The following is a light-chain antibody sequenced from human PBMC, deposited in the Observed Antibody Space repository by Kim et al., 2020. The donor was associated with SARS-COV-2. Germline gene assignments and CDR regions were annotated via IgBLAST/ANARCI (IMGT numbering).Light chain of an antibody. J-gene: IGKJ2*01. Sequence: LSPGEGAPLSCKASQSRSASALAWYQHGPGQSPRLHGYGASTRAPGIPDSFSGSGSETDFTLTSSRLEPEDFEVYFCQQYGTSPYTFGQGTKLEI. CDR3: QQYGTSPYT. CDR2: GAS. V-gene: IGKV3-20*01. CDR1: QSRSASA.